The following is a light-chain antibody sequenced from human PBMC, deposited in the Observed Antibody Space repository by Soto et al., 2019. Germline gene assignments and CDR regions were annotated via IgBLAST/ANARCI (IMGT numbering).Light chain of an antibody. CDR1: QTITSF. V-gene: IGKV1-39*01. CDR2: AAS. J-gene: IGKJ1*01. Sequence: DIQMTQSPASLPASVGDRVTISCRASQTITSFLNWYQHKPGKAPKLLIYAASRLQSGVPSRFSGSGYGTDFPLTISSLQPEDFTTYYCQQSYSIPWTFGQGTKVEI. CDR3: QQSYSIPWT.